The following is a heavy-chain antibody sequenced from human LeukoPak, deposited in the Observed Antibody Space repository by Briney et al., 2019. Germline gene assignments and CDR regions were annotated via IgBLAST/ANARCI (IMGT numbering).Heavy chain of an antibody. J-gene: IGHJ4*02. Sequence: GGSLRLSCAASGFTFSSSFMSWVRQTPGKGLEWVANIAQGGGEKNYVVSVEGRFTISRDNAKKSLYLEMYLLRAEDTAVYYCAREWNIQYSMGVDYWGQGTLVTVSS. D-gene: IGHD3-3*01. V-gene: IGHV3-7*01. CDR1: GFTFSSSF. CDR3: AREWNIQYSMGVDY. CDR2: IAQGGGEK.